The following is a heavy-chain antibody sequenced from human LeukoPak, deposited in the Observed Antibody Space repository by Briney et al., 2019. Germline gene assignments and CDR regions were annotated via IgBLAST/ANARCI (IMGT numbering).Heavy chain of an antibody. D-gene: IGHD1-7*01. CDR1: GGSISSSSYY. Sequence: SETLSLTCTVSGGSISSSSYYWGWIRQPPGKGLEWIGSIYYSGSTYYNPSLKSRVTISVDTSKNQFSLKLRSVTAADTAVYYCARLYGNYQNYFDYWGQGALVTVSS. CDR3: ARLYGNYQNYFDY. CDR2: IYYSGST. J-gene: IGHJ4*02. V-gene: IGHV4-39*07.